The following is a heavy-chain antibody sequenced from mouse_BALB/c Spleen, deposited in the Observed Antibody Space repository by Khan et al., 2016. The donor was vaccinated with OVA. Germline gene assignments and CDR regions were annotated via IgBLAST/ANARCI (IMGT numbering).Heavy chain of an antibody. CDR2: INPNNGDT. D-gene: IGHD2-1*01. V-gene: IGHV1S81*02. CDR1: GYTFTRYW. Sequence: QVQLQQPGAELVKPGASVKLSCKASGYTFTRYWVHWVKLRPGQGFEWIGEINPNNGDTNYTEKFKSKATLTVDKSSRTAYLPLSSLTSEDSAVYYCTIGNYPYYAMNYWGQGTSVTVSS. CDR3: TIGNYPYYAMNY. J-gene: IGHJ4*01.